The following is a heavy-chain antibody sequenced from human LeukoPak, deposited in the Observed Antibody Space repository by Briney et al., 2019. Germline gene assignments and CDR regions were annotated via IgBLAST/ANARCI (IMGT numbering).Heavy chain of an antibody. CDR1: GGSISSGGYS. CDR2: IYHSGST. CDR3: ARLRSGSTPPPPYYYYGLDV. J-gene: IGHJ6*02. D-gene: IGHD1-26*01. Sequence: SETLSLTCAVSGGSISSGGYSWSWIRQPPGKGLEWIGYIYHSGSTYYNPSLKSRVTISVDRSKNQFSLKLSSVTAADTAVYYCARLRSGSTPPPPYYYYGLDVWGQGTTVTVSS. V-gene: IGHV4-30-2*01.